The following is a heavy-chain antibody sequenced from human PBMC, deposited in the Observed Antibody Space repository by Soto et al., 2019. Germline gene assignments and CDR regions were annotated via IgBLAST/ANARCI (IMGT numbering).Heavy chain of an antibody. CDR3: ARVQRFSDWFDP. J-gene: IGHJ5*02. CDR2: IYSSGST. D-gene: IGHD3-3*01. Sequence: QVQLQESGPGLVKPSETLSLNCTVTGGAISGYYWTWIRQSYGEGLEWIGRIYSSGSTNYNPSLKSRVTISLDTSMNNFSLSLISVTAADTAVYYCARVQRFSDWFDPWVQGTLVTVSS. V-gene: IGHV4-4*07. CDR1: GGAISGYY.